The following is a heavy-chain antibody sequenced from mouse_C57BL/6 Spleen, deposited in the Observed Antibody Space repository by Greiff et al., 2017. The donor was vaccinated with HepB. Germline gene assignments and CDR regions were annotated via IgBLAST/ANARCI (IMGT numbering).Heavy chain of an antibody. CDR3: SYYYGRSPFAY. V-gene: IGHV1-64*01. Sequence: QVQLQQPGAELVKPGASVKLSCKASGYTFTSYWMHWVKQRPGQGLEWIGMIHPNSGSTNYNEKFKSKATLTVDKSSSTAYMQLSSLTSEDSAVYYCSYYYGRSPFAYWGQGTLVTVSA. J-gene: IGHJ3*01. D-gene: IGHD1-1*01. CDR1: GYTFTSYW. CDR2: IHPNSGST.